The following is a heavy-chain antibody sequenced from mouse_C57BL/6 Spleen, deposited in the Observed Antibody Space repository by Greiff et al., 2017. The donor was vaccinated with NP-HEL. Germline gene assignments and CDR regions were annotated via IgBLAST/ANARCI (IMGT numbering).Heavy chain of an antibody. D-gene: IGHD2-12*01. J-gene: IGHJ4*01. CDR1: GFTFSSYA. CDR2: ISDGGSYT. V-gene: IGHV5-4*01. Sequence: EVKLVESGGGLVKPGGSLKLSCAASGFTFSSYAMSWVRQTPEKRLEWVATISDGGSYTYYPDNVKGRFTISRDNAKNNLYLQMSHLKSEDTAMYYCARDREAYYRGAMDYWGQGTSVTVSS. CDR3: ARDREAYYRGAMDY.